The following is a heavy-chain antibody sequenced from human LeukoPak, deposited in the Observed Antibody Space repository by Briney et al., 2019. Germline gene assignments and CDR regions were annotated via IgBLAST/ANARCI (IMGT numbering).Heavy chain of an antibody. CDR3: AKLLGSPAAIIGYFDY. D-gene: IGHD2-2*02. Sequence: PGGSLRLSCAASGFSFGSYAMSWVRQAAGKGLEWVSEICGSVSGSGDCTHYADSVKGRFTISRDNSKNTLYLQMNSLRAEDTAVYYCAKLLGSPAAIIGYFDYWGQGTLVTVSS. CDR2: ICGSVSGSGDCT. V-gene: IGHV3-23*01. CDR1: GFSFGSYA. J-gene: IGHJ4*02.